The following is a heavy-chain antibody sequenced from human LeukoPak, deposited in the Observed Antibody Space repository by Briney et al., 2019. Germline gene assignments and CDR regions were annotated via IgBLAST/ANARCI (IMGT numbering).Heavy chain of an antibody. Sequence: GGSLRLSCAASGFTFSSYEMNWVRQAPGKGLEWVSYISSSGSTIYYADSVKGRFTISRDNAKNSLYLQMNSLRAEDTAVYYCARDLRQQLVRLMSYGIDVWGQGTTVTVSS. V-gene: IGHV3-48*03. J-gene: IGHJ6*02. D-gene: IGHD6-13*01. CDR1: GFTFSSYE. CDR3: ARDLRQQLVRLMSYGIDV. CDR2: ISSSGSTI.